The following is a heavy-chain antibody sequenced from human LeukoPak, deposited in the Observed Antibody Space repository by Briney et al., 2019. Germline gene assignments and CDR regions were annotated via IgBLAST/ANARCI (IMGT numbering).Heavy chain of an antibody. Sequence: SETLSLTCAVYGGSFSGYYWSWIRQPPGKGLEWIGEINHSGGTYYNPSLKSRVTISVDTSKNQFSLKLSSVTAADTAVYYCARGWYGDLDYWGQGTLVTVSS. V-gene: IGHV4-34*01. CDR1: GGSFSGYY. J-gene: IGHJ4*02. CDR2: INHSGGT. D-gene: IGHD4-17*01. CDR3: ARGWYGDLDY.